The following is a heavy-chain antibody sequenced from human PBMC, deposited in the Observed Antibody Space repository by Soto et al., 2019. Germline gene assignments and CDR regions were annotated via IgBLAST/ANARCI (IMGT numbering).Heavy chain of an antibody. J-gene: IGHJ4*02. Sequence: HPWGSLRLSCPASGFNFDNHGMHWVRQAPGKGLEWVAVITYDGSFQYYADSVKGRFTISRDNSKNTLSLHLNTLKPEDTAVYHCAKDRVGGTFYSPLAFWGQGTLVTVSS. CDR3: AKDRVGGTFYSPLAF. D-gene: IGHD1-7*01. V-gene: IGHV3-30*18. CDR1: GFNFDNHG. CDR2: ITYDGSFQ.